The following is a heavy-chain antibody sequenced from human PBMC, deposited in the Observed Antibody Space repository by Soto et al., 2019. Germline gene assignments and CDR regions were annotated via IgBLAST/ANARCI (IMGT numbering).Heavy chain of an antibody. D-gene: IGHD2-15*01. CDR2: IYHSGTT. CDR1: GASISSNNW. Sequence: QVQLQESGPGLVKPSGTLSLTCVVSGASISSNNWWSWVRQPPGKGLEWIGEIYHSGTTSYNPSLKSRVTMSVDKSKNQFSLKVTSVTAAVTAVYFCAKDGSGHPYYSDNWGQGTLVTGSS. CDR3: AKDGSGHPYYSDN. J-gene: IGHJ4*02. V-gene: IGHV4-4*02.